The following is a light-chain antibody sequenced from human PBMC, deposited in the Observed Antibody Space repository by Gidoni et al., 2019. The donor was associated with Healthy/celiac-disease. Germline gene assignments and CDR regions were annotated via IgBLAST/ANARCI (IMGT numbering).Light chain of an antibody. CDR2: DAS. Sequence: DIPLTPSPSSLSASVGDRVTITCQASQDISNYLNWYQQKPGKAPKLLIYDASNLETGVPSRFSGSGSGTDFTFTISSLQPEDIATYYCQQYDNLGYTFGQXTKLEIK. J-gene: IGKJ2*01. CDR1: QDISNY. CDR3: QQYDNLGYT. V-gene: IGKV1-33*01.